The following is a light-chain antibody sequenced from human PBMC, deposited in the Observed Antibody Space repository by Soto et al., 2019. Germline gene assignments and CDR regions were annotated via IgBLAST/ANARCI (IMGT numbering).Light chain of an antibody. CDR2: KAS. CDR1: QTISSW. J-gene: IGKJ1*01. CDR3: QHYNSYSEA. V-gene: IGKV1-5*03. Sequence: DIQMTQPPSPPSAAVGDRVTITCRASQTISSWLAWYQQKPGKAPKLLIYKASTLKSGVPSRFSGSGSGTEFTLTISSLQPDDFATYYCQHYNSYSEAFGQGTKVDIK.